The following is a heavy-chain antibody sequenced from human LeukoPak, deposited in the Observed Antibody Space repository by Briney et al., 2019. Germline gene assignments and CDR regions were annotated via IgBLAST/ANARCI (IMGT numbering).Heavy chain of an antibody. Sequence: ASVKVSCKASGYTFTSYGISWVRQAPGQGLEWMGWISAYNDNTNYAQKLQGRVTMTTDTSTSTAYMELRSLRSDDTAVYYCARDRIRGFDWLLSRFDYWGQGTLVTVSS. V-gene: IGHV1-18*01. CDR3: ARDRIRGFDWLLSRFDY. CDR2: ISAYNDNT. CDR1: GYTFTSYG. D-gene: IGHD3-9*01. J-gene: IGHJ4*02.